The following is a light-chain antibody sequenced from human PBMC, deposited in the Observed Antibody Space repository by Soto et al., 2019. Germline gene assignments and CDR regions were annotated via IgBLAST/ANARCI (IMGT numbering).Light chain of an antibody. V-gene: IGKV3-15*01. J-gene: IGKJ5*01. CDR1: ESIRSD. CDR3: QQYHDWRTIT. CDR2: GGS. Sequence: EIVMTQSPDILSVPPGDRATLSCRASESIRSDLAWYQQKPGQAPRLLIFGGSIRAADIPARFSGSGSGTEFTLTIGTLQSEDFASYYCQQYHDWRTITFGQGTRLETK.